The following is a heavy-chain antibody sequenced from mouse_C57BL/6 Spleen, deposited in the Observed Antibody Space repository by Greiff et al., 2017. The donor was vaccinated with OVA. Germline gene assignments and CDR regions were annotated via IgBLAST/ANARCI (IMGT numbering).Heavy chain of an antibody. V-gene: IGHV1-55*01. Sequence: QVQLQQPGAELVKPGASVKMSCKASGYTFTSYWITWVKQRPGQGLEWIGDIYPGSGSTNYNEKFKSKATLTVDTSSSTAYMPLSSLTSEDSAVYYCASSIYYYVSSYFSFAYWGQGTLVTVSA. CDR1: GYTFTSYW. J-gene: IGHJ3*01. CDR2: IYPGSGST. CDR3: ASSIYYYVSSYFSFAY. D-gene: IGHD1-1*01.